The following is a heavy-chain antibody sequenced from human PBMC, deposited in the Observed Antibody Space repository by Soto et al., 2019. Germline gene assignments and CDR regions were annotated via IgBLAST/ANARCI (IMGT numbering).Heavy chain of an antibody. D-gene: IGHD6-13*01. CDR3: ARRAAAAGTPDAFDV. Sequence: PGESLKISCKCSGYTFTSYWIGWVRQMPGKGLEWMGIIYPGDSDTGYSPSFQGQVTISADKTISTAYLQWSSLKASDTAMYYCARRAAAAGTPDAFDVWGQGTMVTVSS. CDR2: IYPGDSDT. V-gene: IGHV5-51*01. J-gene: IGHJ3*01. CDR1: GYTFTSYW.